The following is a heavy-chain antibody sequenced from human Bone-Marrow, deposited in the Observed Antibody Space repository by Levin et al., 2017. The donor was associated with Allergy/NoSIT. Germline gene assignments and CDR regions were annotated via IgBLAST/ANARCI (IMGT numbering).Heavy chain of an antibody. J-gene: IGHJ3*02. V-gene: IGHV2-5*02. Sequence: ASGPTLVKPPQTLTLTCTFSGFSLSKSGVGVGWIRQPPGKALEWVSLIYWDDDKHYSPSLKTRLTITKDTSKNQVVLTVTNMDPVDTATYFCVHVGGYESEDGAYAFDIWGQGTMVTVSS. CDR1: GFSLSKSGVG. CDR2: IYWDDDK. CDR3: VHVGGYESEDGAYAFDI. D-gene: IGHD5-12*01.